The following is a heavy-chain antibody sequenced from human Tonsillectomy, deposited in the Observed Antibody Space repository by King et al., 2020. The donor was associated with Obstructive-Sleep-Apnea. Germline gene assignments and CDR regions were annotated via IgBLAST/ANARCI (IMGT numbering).Heavy chain of an antibody. CDR2: IYPGDSDT. CDR1: GDSFTNYW. Sequence: QLVQSGPEVKKPGESLKISCKGSGDSFTNYWIGWVRQMPGKGLECMGIIYPGDSDTTYRPSFQGQITISADRSINHAYLQWNTLKAPDTAMYYCARRDPTVADAFDMWGQGTMVTVSS. V-gene: IGHV5-51*01. J-gene: IGHJ3*02. CDR3: ARRDPTVADAFDM. D-gene: IGHD2-21*01.